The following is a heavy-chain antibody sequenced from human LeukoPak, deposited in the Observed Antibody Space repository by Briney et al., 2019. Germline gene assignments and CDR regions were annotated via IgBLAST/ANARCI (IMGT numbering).Heavy chain of an antibody. CDR2: IRSSSSYI. Sequence: PGGSLRLSCAASGFTFSSYSMNWVRQAPGKGLEWVSFIRSSSSYIYYADSVKGRFTISRDNAKNSLYLQMNSLRAEDTAVYYCAKDQGIADRIFDYWGQGTLVTVSS. CDR1: GFTFSSYS. V-gene: IGHV3-21*01. D-gene: IGHD6-13*01. CDR3: AKDQGIADRIFDY. J-gene: IGHJ4*02.